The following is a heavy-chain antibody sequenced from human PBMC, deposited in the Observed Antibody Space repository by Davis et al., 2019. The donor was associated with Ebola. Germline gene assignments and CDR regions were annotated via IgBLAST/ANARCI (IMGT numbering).Heavy chain of an antibody. V-gene: IGHV3-66*01. J-gene: IGHJ4*02. Sequence: GESLKISCAASGFTVNTNYMTWVRQAPGKGLEWVSVTYTDGKPYYADSVKGRFTVSSDNSKNTLYLQMNSLRAEDTAVYYCARDEAHCSSGRCYAGLNVYWGQGTLVTVSS. CDR3: ARDEAHCSSGRCYAGLNVY. CDR1: GFTVNTNY. D-gene: IGHD2-15*01. CDR2: TYTDGKP.